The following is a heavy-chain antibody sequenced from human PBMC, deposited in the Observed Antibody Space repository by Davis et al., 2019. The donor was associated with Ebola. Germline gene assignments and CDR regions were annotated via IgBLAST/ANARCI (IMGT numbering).Heavy chain of an antibody. D-gene: IGHD1-7*01. V-gene: IGHV4-59*11. Sequence: PSETLSLTCSFSDGSISSHYWNWIRQPPGKGLEWVGIIYDSGRTNYNPSLKSRVTISADTSKNQFSLNLRSVTAADTAVYYCARDSEGTTLTDWGQGTLVTVSS. CDR3: ARDSEGTTLTD. J-gene: IGHJ4*02. CDR1: DGSISSHY. CDR2: IYDSGRT.